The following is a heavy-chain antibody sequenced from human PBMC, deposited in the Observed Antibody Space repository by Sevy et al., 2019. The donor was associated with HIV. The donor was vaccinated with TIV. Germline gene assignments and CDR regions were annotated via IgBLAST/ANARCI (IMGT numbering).Heavy chain of an antibody. CDR3: ATAMPCGGDCYYFDS. Sequence: ASVKVSCKASGGTFSTYIINWVRQAPGQGLEWMGGVIASVNMANSAQKFQGRVTITADGSTSTAYMELSSLTSKETAIYYCATAMPCGGDCYYFDSWGQGTRVTVSS. D-gene: IGHD2-21*02. CDR1: GGTFSTYI. J-gene: IGHJ4*02. V-gene: IGHV1-69*10. CDR2: VIASVNMA.